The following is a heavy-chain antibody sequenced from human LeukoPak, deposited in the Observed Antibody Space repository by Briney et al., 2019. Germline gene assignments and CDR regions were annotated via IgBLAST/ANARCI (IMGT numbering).Heavy chain of an antibody. CDR3: ARVPTITFFDY. V-gene: IGHV4-39*07. CDR1: GGSISSSSYY. CDR2: IFYSGST. D-gene: IGHD3-10*01. J-gene: IGHJ4*02. Sequence: PSETLSLTCTVSGGSISSSSYYWGWIRQPPGKGLEWIGSIFYSGSTYYNPSLKSRVTISVDTSKNQFSLKLTSVTAADTAVYYCARVPTITFFDYWGQGTLVTDSS.